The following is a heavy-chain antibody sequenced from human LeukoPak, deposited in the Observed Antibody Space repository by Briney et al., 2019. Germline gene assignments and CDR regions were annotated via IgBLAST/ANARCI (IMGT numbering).Heavy chain of an antibody. V-gene: IGHV3-7*01. CDR1: GFTFSSYW. CDR3: ARGYCSSTSCYVYTFDY. CDR2: IKQDGSEK. Sequence: GGPLRLSCAASGFTFSSYWMSWVRQAPGKGREWVANIKQDGSEKYYVDSVKGRFTISRDNAKNSLYLQMNSLRAEDTAVYYCARGYCSSTSCYVYTFDYWGQGTLVTVSS. J-gene: IGHJ4*02. D-gene: IGHD2-2*01.